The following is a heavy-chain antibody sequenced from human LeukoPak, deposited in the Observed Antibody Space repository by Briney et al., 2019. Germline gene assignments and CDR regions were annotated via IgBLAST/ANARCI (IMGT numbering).Heavy chain of an antibody. Sequence: GGSLRLSCAASGSTVSSNYMSWVRQAPGKGLEWVSVIYSGGSTYYADSVKGRFTISRDNSKNTLYLQMNSLRAEDTAVYCCASSYSSGWYLYFQHWGQGTLVTVSS. D-gene: IGHD6-19*01. V-gene: IGHV3-53*01. CDR3: ASSYSSGWYLYFQH. J-gene: IGHJ1*01. CDR1: GSTVSSNY. CDR2: IYSGGST.